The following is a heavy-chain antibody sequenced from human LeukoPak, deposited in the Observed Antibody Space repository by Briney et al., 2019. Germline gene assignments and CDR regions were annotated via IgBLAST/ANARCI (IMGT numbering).Heavy chain of an antibody. CDR1: GYTFTGYY. J-gene: IGHJ4*02. Sequence: ASVKVSCKASGYTFTGYYMHWVRQAPGQGLEWMGWINPNSGGTNYAQKFQGRVTMTRDTSISTAYMELSRLRSDDTAVYYCARGDGSGIVVVPAAVVYWDQGTLVTVSS. CDR2: INPNSGGT. CDR3: ARGDGSGIVVVPAAVVY. V-gene: IGHV1-2*02. D-gene: IGHD2-2*01.